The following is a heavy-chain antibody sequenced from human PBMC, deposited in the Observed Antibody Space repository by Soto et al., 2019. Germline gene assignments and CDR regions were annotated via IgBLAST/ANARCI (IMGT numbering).Heavy chain of an antibody. J-gene: IGHJ6*02. V-gene: IGHV1-69*02. CDR3: ARADCGGDCYPPGYYYGMDV. Sequence: QVQLVQSGAEVKKPGSSVKVSCKASGGTFSSYTISWVRQAPGQGLEWMGRIIPILGIANYAQKFQGRVTITADKSTSTAYMELSSLRSEDTAVYYCARADCGGDCYPPGYYYGMDVWGQGTTVTVSS. CDR2: IIPILGIA. D-gene: IGHD2-21*02. CDR1: GGTFSSYT.